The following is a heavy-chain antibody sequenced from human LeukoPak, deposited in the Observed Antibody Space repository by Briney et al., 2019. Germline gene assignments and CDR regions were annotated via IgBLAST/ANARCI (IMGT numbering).Heavy chain of an antibody. D-gene: IGHD2-15*01. Sequence: GGSLRLSCAASGFTFSSYTMNWVRQALGQGLEWVSTISDPHSGSQTHYADSVKGRFTISGDDSQNTVYLQMDSLRAEDTAVYYCTTRLQHHFGYWGQGTQVTVSS. CDR3: TTRLQHHFGY. CDR1: GFTFSSYT. J-gene: IGHJ4*02. V-gene: IGHV3-23*01. CDR2: ISDPHSGSQT.